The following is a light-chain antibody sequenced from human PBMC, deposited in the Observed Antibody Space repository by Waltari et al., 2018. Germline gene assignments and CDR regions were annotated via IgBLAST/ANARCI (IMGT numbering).Light chain of an antibody. CDR3: SSYTSSSTPYV. J-gene: IGLJ1*01. CDR1: HSAVGCYNH. CDR2: EVS. Sequence: QSALTLPASVSRSPRQSITIPCTGTHSAVGCYNHVSWYQQHPGKAPKLMIYEVSNRPSGVSNRFSGSKSGNTASLTISGLQAEDEADYYCSSYTSSSTPYVFGTGTKVTVL. V-gene: IGLV2-14*01.